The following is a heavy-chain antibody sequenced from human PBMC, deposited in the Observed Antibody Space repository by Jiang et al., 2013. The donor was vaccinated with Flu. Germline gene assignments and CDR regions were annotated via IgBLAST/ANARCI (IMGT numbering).Heavy chain of an antibody. CDR2: ISGTGGTV. J-gene: IGHJ4*02. Sequence: VQLVESGGGLVQPGGSLRLSCAASRLTFTNYAMTWVRQAPGKGLEWVSSISGTGGTVYYADSVRGRFTISRDNSKNTLFLQMNSLRAEDTAIYYCAIVSNSDSGGHWGQGTLVIVSS. V-gene: IGHV3-23*04. CDR3: AIVSNSDSGGH. CDR1: RLTFTNYA. D-gene: IGHD4-17*01.